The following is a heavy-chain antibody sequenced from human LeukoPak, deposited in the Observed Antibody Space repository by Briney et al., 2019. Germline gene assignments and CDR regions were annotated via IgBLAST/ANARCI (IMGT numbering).Heavy chain of an antibody. Sequence: GESLKISCQVSGYSFTDYWIGWVRQMPGKGLEWMGIIYPGDSDTRYSPSFQGQVTISADKSISTAYLQWSSLKASDTAMYFCARRYYYDSSGYVDYWGQGTLVTVSS. V-gene: IGHV5-51*01. J-gene: IGHJ4*02. CDR3: ARRYYYDSSGYVDY. D-gene: IGHD3-22*01. CDR1: GYSFTDYW. CDR2: IYPGDSDT.